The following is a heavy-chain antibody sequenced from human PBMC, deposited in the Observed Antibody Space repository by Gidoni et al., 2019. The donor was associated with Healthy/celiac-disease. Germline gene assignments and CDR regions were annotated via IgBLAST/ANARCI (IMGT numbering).Heavy chain of an antibody. D-gene: IGHD2-15*01. J-gene: IGHJ4*02. V-gene: IGHV3-49*05. CDR3: TRDNDGGKWDYYFDY. Sequence: EVQLVESGGGLVKPGRSLRLSCTASGFPFGDYAMSWFRQAPGKGLGWVGFIRSKAYGGTTEYAASVKGRFTISRDDSKSIAYLQMNSLKTEDTAVYYCTRDNDGGKWDYYFDYWGQGTLVTVSS. CDR1: GFPFGDYA. CDR2: IRSKAYGGTT.